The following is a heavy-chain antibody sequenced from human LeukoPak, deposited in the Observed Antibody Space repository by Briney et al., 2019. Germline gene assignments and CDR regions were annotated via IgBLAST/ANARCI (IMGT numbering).Heavy chain of an antibody. CDR3: ARDRKRDCSSTSCPRGAGY. J-gene: IGHJ4*02. D-gene: IGHD2-2*01. CDR2: ISSSSSYI. Sequence: PGGSLRLSCAASGFTFSSYSMNWVRQAPGKGLEWVSSISSSSSYIYYADSVKGRFTFSRDNAKNSLYLQMNSLRAEDTAVYYWARDRKRDCSSTSCPRGAGYWGQGTLVTVSS. CDR1: GFTFSSYS. V-gene: IGHV3-21*01.